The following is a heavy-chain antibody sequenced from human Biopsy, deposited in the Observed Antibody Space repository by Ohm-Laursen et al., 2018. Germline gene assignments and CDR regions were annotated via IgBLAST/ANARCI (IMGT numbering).Heavy chain of an antibody. CDR1: GGTFSSYS. J-gene: IGHJ3*02. D-gene: IGHD4-17*01. CDR3: ARDRHTLYGHFENAFDI. Sequence: SSVKVSCKASGGTFSSYSISWVRQAPGQGLEWMGGIIPIFGIINHAQKFQGRVTISADESTTTAYMELGSLRSEDTAVYFCARDRHTLYGHFENAFDIWGQGTMVTVSS. V-gene: IGHV1-69*01. CDR2: IIPIFGII.